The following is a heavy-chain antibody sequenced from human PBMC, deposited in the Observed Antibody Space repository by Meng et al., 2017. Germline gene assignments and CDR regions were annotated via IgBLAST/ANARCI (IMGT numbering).Heavy chain of an antibody. V-gene: IGHV4-34*01. Sequence: GSLRLSCAVYGGSFSGYYWSWSRQPPGKGLEWIGEINHSGSTNYNPSLKGRVTISVNTYKNQFSLKLSSVTAADTAVYYCARRKIVGATVEDYWGQGTLVTVSS. J-gene: IGHJ4*02. CDR1: GGSFSGYY. D-gene: IGHD1-26*01. CDR3: ARRKIVGATVEDY. CDR2: INHSGST.